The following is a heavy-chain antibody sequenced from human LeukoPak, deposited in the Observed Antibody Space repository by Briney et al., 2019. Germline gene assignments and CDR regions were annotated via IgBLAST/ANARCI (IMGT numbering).Heavy chain of an antibody. J-gene: IGHJ4*02. D-gene: IGHD3-16*01. CDR1: GYTFTGYH. CDR3: ARANAFMSSVFDY. V-gene: IGHV1-2*04. CDR2: INPNSGGT. Sequence: ASVKVSCKASGYTFTGYHMHWVRQAPGQGLEWMGWINPNSGGTNYAQKFQGWVTMTRDTSISTAYMELSRLRSDDTAVYYCARANAFMSSVFDYWGQGTLVTVSS.